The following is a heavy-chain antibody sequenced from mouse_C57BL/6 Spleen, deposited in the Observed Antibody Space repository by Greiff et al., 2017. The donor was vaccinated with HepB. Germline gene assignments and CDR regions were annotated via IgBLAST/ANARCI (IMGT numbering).Heavy chain of an antibody. Sequence: VQLQQPGAELVKPGASVKLSCKASGYTFTSYWMHWVKQRPGQGLEWIGMIHPNSGSTNYNEKFKSKATLTVDKSSSTAYMQLSSLTSEDSAVYYCARYSNYEVYYFDYWGQGTTLTVSS. V-gene: IGHV1-64*01. CDR2: IHPNSGST. D-gene: IGHD2-5*01. CDR1: GYTFTSYW. J-gene: IGHJ2*01. CDR3: ARYSNYEVYYFDY.